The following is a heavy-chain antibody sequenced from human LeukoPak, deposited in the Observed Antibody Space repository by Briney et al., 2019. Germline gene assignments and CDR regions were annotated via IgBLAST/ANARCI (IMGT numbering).Heavy chain of an antibody. V-gene: IGHV3-23*01. CDR1: GFPFNSYG. CDR2: VSGSGTST. CDR3: ARDRSLYYYDGSGYYGY. D-gene: IGHD3-22*01. J-gene: IGHJ4*02. Sequence: GGSLRLSCAGSGFPFNSYGMAWVRQAPGKGLEWVSSVSGSGTSTYYADSVRGRFTISRDNDKNTLDLQMNSLRAEDTALYYCARDRSLYYYDGSGYYGYWGQGILVTVSS.